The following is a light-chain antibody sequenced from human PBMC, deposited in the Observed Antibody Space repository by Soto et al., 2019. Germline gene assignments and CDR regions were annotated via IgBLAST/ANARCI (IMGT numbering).Light chain of an antibody. CDR1: QSVSSY. V-gene: IGKV3-11*01. J-gene: IGKJ5*01. CDR2: DAY. Sequence: EIVLTQSPATLSFSPGERANLSCRASQSVSSYLAWYQQKPGQAPRLLIYDAYNRATGIPARFSGSGSGTDFTLTISSLEPEDFAVYYCQQRSNWPPITCGQGTRLEIK. CDR3: QQRSNWPPIT.